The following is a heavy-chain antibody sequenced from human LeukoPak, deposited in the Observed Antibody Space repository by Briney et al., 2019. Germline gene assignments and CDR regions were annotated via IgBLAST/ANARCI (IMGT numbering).Heavy chain of an antibody. CDR1: GFTFSSYW. CDR2: IKQDGSEK. Sequence: GGSLRLSCAASGFTFSSYWMSWVRQAPGKGLEWVANIKQDGSEKYYVDSVKGRFTISRDNAKNSLYLQMNSLRAEDTAVYYCARDLYDGSGYPQGYFDYWGQGTLVTVSS. D-gene: IGHD3-22*01. CDR3: ARDLYDGSGYPQGYFDY. J-gene: IGHJ4*02. V-gene: IGHV3-7*01.